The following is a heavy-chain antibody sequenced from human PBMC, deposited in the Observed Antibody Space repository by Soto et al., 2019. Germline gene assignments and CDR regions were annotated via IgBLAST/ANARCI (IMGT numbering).Heavy chain of an antibody. D-gene: IGHD1-26*01. J-gene: IGHJ4*02. Sequence: SGPTLVNPTETLTLTCTVSGFSLSNARMGVSWIRQPPGKALEWLAHIFSNDEKSYSTSLKSRLTISKDTSKSQVVLTMTNMDPVDTATYYCARMGWEPRYYFDYWGQGTLVTVSS. CDR3: ARMGWEPRYYFDY. CDR1: GFSLSNARMG. V-gene: IGHV2-26*01. CDR2: IFSNDEK.